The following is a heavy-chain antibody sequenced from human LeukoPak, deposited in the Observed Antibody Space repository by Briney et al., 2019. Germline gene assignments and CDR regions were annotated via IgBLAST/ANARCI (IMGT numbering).Heavy chain of an antibody. CDR3: ARQLRWRNNWFDL. V-gene: IGHV3-7*01. CDR1: GFTFSSYW. J-gene: IGHJ5*02. D-gene: IGHD4-23*01. Sequence: PGGSLRLSCAASGFTFSSYWMSWVRQAPGKGLEWVANIKQDGSEKYYVDSVKGRFTISRDNAKNSLYLQMNSLRAEDTAVYYCARQLRWRNNWFDLWGQGTLVTVSS. CDR2: IKQDGSEK.